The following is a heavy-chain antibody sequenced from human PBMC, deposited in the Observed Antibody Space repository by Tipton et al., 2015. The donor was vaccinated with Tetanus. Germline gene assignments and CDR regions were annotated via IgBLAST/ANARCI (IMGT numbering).Heavy chain of an antibody. Sequence: TLSLTCTVSGASISSGGYFWSWIRQHPGKGLEWIGYINYSGSTYFNPSLKSRVTISADMSENQFSLRLTSVTAADTAVYYCARDVGGHSYFDFWGQGSLVTVSS. CDR2: INYSGST. CDR3: ARDVGGHSYFDF. J-gene: IGHJ4*02. CDR1: GASISSGGYF. V-gene: IGHV4-31*03. D-gene: IGHD1-26*01.